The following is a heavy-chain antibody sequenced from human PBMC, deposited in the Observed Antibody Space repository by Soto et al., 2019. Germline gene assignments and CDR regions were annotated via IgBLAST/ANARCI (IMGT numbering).Heavy chain of an antibody. CDR3: ARVASSSWYDLLGDNSFDT. V-gene: IGHV3-30-3*01. J-gene: IGHJ5*02. CDR1: GFTFSSYA. CDR2: ISYDGSNR. D-gene: IGHD6-13*01. Sequence: QVQLVESGGGVVQPGRSLRLSCAASGFTFSSYAMHWVRQAPGKGLEWVAVISYDGSNRYYADSVKSRFTISRDNSKNTLYLQMTRLRAEDTAVDSCARVASSSWYDLLGDNSFDTWGQGTLVTVSS.